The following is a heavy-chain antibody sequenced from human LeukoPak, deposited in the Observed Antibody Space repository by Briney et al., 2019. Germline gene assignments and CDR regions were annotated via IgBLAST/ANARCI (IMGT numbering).Heavy chain of an antibody. CDR3: ARGSCTNGVCYFSY. V-gene: IGHV3-74*03. CDR2: INSDGRDT. CDR1: GFTFSGYW. D-gene: IGHD2-8*01. Sequence: GGSLRLSCAASGFTFSGYWMHWVRQAPGKGLVWVSRINSDGRDTKYADSVKGRFTNSRDNAKNTLYLQMNSLRAEDTAVYYCARGSCTNGVCYFSYWGQGTLVTVSS. J-gene: IGHJ4*02.